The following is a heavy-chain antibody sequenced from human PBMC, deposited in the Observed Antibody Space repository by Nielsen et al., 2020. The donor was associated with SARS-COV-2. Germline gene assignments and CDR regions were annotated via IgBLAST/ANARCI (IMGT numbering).Heavy chain of an antibody. CDR2: ITISGAYM. CDR1: GFRFTTYS. V-gene: IGHV3-21*01. D-gene: IGHD6-25*01. CDR3: ARDQDGGAATSNWYFDL. J-gene: IGHJ2*01. Sequence: GESLKISCAASGFRFTTYSMNWVRQAPGKGLEWVASITISGAYMYYADSVRGRFTVSRDNAENSLYLQMNSLRDEDTAVYYCARDQDGGAATSNWYFDLWGRGTLVIVSS.